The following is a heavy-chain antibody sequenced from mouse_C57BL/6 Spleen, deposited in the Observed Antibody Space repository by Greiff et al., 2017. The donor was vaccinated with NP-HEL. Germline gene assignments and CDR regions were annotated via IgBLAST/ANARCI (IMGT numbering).Heavy chain of an antibody. CDR2: IDPSDSYT. CDR3: AIIYYGNYGAY. D-gene: IGHD2-1*01. V-gene: IGHV1-50*01. Sequence: QVQLQQSGAELVKPGASVKLSCKASGYTFTSYWMQWVKQRPGQGLEWIGEIDPSDSYTNYNQKFKGKATLTVDTSSSTAYMQLSSLTSEDSAVYYCAIIYYGNYGAYWGQGTLVTVSA. CDR1: GYTFTSYW. J-gene: IGHJ3*01.